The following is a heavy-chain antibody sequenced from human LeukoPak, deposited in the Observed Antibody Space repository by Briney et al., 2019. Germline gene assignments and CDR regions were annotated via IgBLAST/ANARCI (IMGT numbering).Heavy chain of an antibody. CDR1: RYTFTGYY. D-gene: IGHD3-22*01. Sequence: ASVKVSCKASRYTFTGYYMHWVRQAPGQGLEWMGIINPSGGSTSYAQKFQGRVTMTRDMSTSTVYMELSSLRSEDTAVYYCARVDYDSSGYYYTFDYWGQGTLVTVSS. V-gene: IGHV1-46*01. CDR3: ARVDYDSSGYYYTFDY. CDR2: INPSGGST. J-gene: IGHJ4*02.